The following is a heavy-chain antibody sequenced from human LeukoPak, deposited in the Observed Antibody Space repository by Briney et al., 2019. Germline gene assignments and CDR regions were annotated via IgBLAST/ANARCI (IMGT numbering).Heavy chain of an antibody. Sequence: GGSLRLSCAASGFTFSSYWMHWVRQPPGKGLVWVSRINSDGSSTTYADSVKGRFTISRDNAKKSLFLQMNSLRAEDTAVYYCARDMRGDGFDIWGQGTMVTVSS. V-gene: IGHV3-74*01. CDR3: ARDMRGDGFDI. CDR1: GFTFSSYW. J-gene: IGHJ3*02. CDR2: INSDGSST. D-gene: IGHD2-2*01.